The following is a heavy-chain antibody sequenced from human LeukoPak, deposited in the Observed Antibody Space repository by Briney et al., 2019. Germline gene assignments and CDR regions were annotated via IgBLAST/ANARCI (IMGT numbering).Heavy chain of an antibody. D-gene: IGHD3-10*01. J-gene: IGHJ4*02. CDR1: GFTFSDYY. Sequence: GGSLRLSCAVSGFTFSDYYMSWIRQAPGKGLEWVSYISSGGSTISHADSVKGRFTISRDNAENSLYLQMNSLRAEDTAVYYCAKATVTLWFGETWGQGTLVTVSS. CDR3: AKATVTLWFGET. CDR2: ISSGGSTI. V-gene: IGHV3-11*01.